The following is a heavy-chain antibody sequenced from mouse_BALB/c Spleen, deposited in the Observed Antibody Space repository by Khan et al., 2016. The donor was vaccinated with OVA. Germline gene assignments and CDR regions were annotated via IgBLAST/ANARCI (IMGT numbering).Heavy chain of an antibody. Sequence: VQLQQPGPELVKPGASVKMSCKASGYIFTNYVLHWVKQKPGQGLEWIGYINPYNGGTKYNEKFKGKAALASDKSSITAYMELSSLTSDDSAVYYCARGNWQSYYFDFWGQGTTLPLSS. CDR1: GYIFTNYV. D-gene: IGHD4-1*01. V-gene: IGHV1S136*01. J-gene: IGHJ2*01. CDR3: ARGNWQSYYFDF. CDR2: INPYNGGT.